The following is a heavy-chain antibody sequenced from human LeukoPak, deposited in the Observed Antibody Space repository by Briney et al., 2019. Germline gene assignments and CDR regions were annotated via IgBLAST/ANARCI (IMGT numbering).Heavy chain of an antibody. V-gene: IGHV4-34*01. D-gene: IGHD6-6*01. Sequence: SETLSLTCAVYGGSFSGYYWSWIRQPPGKGLEWIGEINHSGSTNYNPSLKSRVTISVDTSKNQFSLKLSSVTAADTAVYYCASSLTKSIAARPGDYWGQGTLVTVSS. CDR2: INHSGST. J-gene: IGHJ4*02. CDR3: ASSLTKSIAARPGDY. CDR1: GGSFSGYY.